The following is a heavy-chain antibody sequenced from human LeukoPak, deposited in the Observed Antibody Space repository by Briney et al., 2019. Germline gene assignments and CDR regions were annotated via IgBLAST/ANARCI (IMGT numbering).Heavy chain of an antibody. Sequence: PGRSLRLSCAASGFTFSAYAMHWVRQAPGKGLEWDAVISYDGSNKYYADSVKGRFTISGDKSKDTLYLQMNSLRPEDTAVYYCARGPGPIAGAKNPFDIWGQGTMVIVSS. CDR2: ISYDGSNK. D-gene: IGHD1-26*01. CDR3: ARGPGPIAGAKNPFDI. CDR1: GFTFSAYA. V-gene: IGHV3-30*01. J-gene: IGHJ3*02.